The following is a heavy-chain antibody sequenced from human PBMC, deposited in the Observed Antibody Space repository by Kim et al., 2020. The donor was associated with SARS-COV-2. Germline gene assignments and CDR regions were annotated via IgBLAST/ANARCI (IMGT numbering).Heavy chain of an antibody. CDR2: IKSKTDGGTT. D-gene: IGHD3-9*01. V-gene: IGHV3-15*01. J-gene: IGHJ6*02. Sequence: GGSLRLSCAASGFTFSNAWMSWVRQAPGKGLEWVGRIKSKTDGGTTDYAAPVKGRFTISRDDSKNTLYLQMNSLKTEDTAVYYCTTVLRYFDWTIIGDYYYYYGMDVWGQGTTVTVS. CDR3: TTVLRYFDWTIIGDYYYYYGMDV. CDR1: GFTFSNAW.